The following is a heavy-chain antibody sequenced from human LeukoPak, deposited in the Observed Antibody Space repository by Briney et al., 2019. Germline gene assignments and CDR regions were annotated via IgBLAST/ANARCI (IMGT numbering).Heavy chain of an antibody. J-gene: IGHJ4*02. CDR2: IKQDGSEK. CDR1: GFTFSSYW. Sequence: PGGSLRLSCAASGFTFSSYWMSWVRQAPGKGLEWVANIKQDGSEKYYVDSVKGRFTISRDNAKSSLYLQMNSLRAEDTAVYYCARDPIVVVNQFDYWGQGTLVTVSS. V-gene: IGHV3-7*01. D-gene: IGHD3-22*01. CDR3: ARDPIVVVNQFDY.